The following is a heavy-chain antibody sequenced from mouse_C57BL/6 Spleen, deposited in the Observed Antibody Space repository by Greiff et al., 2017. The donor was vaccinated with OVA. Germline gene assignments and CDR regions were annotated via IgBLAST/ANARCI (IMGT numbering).Heavy chain of an antibody. V-gene: IGHV1-9*01. CDR1: GYTFTGYW. CDR2: IFPGSGST. Sequence: QVQLQQSGAELMKPGASVKLSCTATGYTFTGYWIEWVKQRPGHGLEWIGEIFPGSGSTYYNEKFKGKATFTADTSSNTAYMQLSSLTTEDSAIYYCARNYGSLSLFDDWGKGTTLTVSS. J-gene: IGHJ2*01. D-gene: IGHD2-1*01. CDR3: ARNYGSLSLFDD.